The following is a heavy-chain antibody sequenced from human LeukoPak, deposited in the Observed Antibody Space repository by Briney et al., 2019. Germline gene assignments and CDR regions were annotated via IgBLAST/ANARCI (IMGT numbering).Heavy chain of an antibody. Sequence: GGSLRLSCTVSGITLSNYGMSWVRQAPGKGLEWVAGISGSGGSTNYTDSVKGRFTISRDNPKNTLYLQMNSLRAEDTAVYFCAKRGVVIRVILVGFHKEAYYFDSWGQGALVTVSS. CDR1: GITLSNYG. D-gene: IGHD3-22*01. V-gene: IGHV3-23*01. CDR2: ISGSGGST. CDR3: AKRGVVIRVILVGFHKEAYYFDS. J-gene: IGHJ4*02.